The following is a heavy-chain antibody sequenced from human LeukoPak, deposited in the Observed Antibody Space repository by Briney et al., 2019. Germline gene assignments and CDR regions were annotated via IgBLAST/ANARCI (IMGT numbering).Heavy chain of an antibody. CDR2: INHSGST. CDR3: ARYQRLHYYYYHGMDV. Sequence: SETLSLTCAVYGGSFSGYYWSWIRQPPGKGLEWIGEINHSGSTNYNPSLKSRVTISVDTSKNQFSLKLSSVTAADTAVYYCARYQRLHYYYYHGMDVWGQGTTVTVSS. D-gene: IGHD6-25*01. V-gene: IGHV4-34*01. CDR1: GGSFSGYY. J-gene: IGHJ6*02.